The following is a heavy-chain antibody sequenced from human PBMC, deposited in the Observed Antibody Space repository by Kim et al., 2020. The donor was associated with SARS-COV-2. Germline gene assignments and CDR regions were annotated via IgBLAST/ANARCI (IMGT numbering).Heavy chain of an antibody. J-gene: IGHJ4*02. CDR2: NSGSSDST. CDR1: GFTFGSYS. V-gene: IGHV3-23*01. D-gene: IGHD5-18*01. CDR3: AKGQLWYPYFDY. Sequence: GGSLRLSCAASGFTFGSYSMTWVRQAPGKGLEWVSTNSGSSDSTYYADSVRGRFTISRDNSKNTVYLQMNSLKDEDTAVYYCAKGQLWYPYFDYWGQGTL.